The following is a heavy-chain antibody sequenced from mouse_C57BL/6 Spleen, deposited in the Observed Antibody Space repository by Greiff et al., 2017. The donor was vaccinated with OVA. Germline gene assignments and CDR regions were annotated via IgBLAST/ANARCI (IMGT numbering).Heavy chain of an antibody. CDR3: ARNTGFAY. V-gene: IGHV1-64*01. Sequence: QVQLQQPGAELVKPGASVKLSCTASGYTFTSYWMHWVQQRPGQGLEWIGKIHPNSGSTNSNETFKSKATMTVDNSSSTANIQLSSLTSEDTAVYYCARNTGFAYWGQGTLVTVSA. CDR2: IHPNSGST. CDR1: GYTFTSYW. J-gene: IGHJ3*01.